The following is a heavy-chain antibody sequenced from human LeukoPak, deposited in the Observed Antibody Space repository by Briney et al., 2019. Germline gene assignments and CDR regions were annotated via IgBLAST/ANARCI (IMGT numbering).Heavy chain of an antibody. CDR1: GYTFTCYD. J-gene: IGHJ4*02. V-gene: IGHV1-8*01. CDR2: MNPNSGNT. CDR3: ARGEIAAAGNEFDY. D-gene: IGHD6-13*01. Sequence: ASVKVSCKASGYTFTCYDINWVRQATGQGLEWMGWMNPNSGNTGYAQKFQGRVTMTRNTSISTAYMELSSLRSEDTAVYYCARGEIAAAGNEFDYWGQGTLVTVSS.